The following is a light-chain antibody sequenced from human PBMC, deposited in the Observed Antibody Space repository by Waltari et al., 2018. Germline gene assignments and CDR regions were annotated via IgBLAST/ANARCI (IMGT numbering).Light chain of an antibody. CDR2: AAS. V-gene: IGKV1-39*01. CDR1: QNITRY. CDR3: QQTNSVPWT. J-gene: IGKJ1*01. Sequence: DIQMTQSPSSLSSFVGDKVTITCRASQNITRYLCWYQQRPGKAPKLLIYAASTLQSGVPSRFSGSGSGVDFTLTITSLQPEDFATYSCQQTNSVPWTFGPGTKVEIK.